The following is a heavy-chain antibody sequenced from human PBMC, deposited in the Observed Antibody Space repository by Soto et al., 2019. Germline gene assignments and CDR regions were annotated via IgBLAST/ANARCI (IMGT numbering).Heavy chain of an antibody. Sequence: ASVEVSCKASGYTFSSYGISWVRQAPGQGLEWMGWIRSYNGNTNYAQKLQVRVTMTTDTSTSTASMELRSLRSDDTAVYYCARDSPGIAARKSAFDIWCQGTMVNASS. J-gene: IGHJ3*02. V-gene: IGHV1-18*04. CDR3: ARDSPGIAARKSAFDI. CDR1: GYTFSSYG. D-gene: IGHD6-6*01. CDR2: IRSYNGNT.